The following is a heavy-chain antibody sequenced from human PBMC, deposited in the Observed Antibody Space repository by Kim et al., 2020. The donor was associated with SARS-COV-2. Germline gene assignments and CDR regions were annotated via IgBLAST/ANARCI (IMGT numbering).Heavy chain of an antibody. Sequence: SETLSLTCTVSGGSISSYYWSWIRQPPGKGLEWIGYIYYSGSTNYNPSLKSRVTISVDTSKNQFSLKLSSVTAADTAVYYCARSDAVFLLSVWGQGTTVTVSS. CDR1: GGSISSYY. CDR3: ARSDAVFLLSV. CDR2: IYYSGST. D-gene: IGHD1-20*01. J-gene: IGHJ6*02. V-gene: IGHV4-59*13.